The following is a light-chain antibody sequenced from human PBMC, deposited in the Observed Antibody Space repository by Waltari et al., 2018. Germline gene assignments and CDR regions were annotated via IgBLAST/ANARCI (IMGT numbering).Light chain of an antibody. CDR2: DAS. CDR3: QQYNNWLYT. V-gene: IGKV3-15*01. CDR1: QSASTN. Sequence: ERVMTQSPATLSVSPGETATLSCRTSQSASTNLAWYQQKAGQAPRLLNSDASIRATGVPARFSGSGGGTDVTLTITGLQSEDFAVDYCQQYNNWLYTFGQGTKLEIK. J-gene: IGKJ2*01.